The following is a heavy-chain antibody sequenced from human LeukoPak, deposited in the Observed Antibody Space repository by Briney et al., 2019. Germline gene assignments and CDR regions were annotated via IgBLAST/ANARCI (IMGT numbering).Heavy chain of an antibody. CDR3: ARDLYGSGSYKPFDY. V-gene: IGHV1-46*01. D-gene: IGHD3-10*01. Sequence: ASVKVSCKASGYTFTRYYMHWVRQAPGQGLEWMGIINPSGGSTSYAQKLQGRVTMTRDTSTSTVYMELSSLRSEDTAVYYCARDLYGSGSYKPFDYWGQGTLVTVSS. CDR1: GYTFTRYY. CDR2: INPSGGST. J-gene: IGHJ4*02.